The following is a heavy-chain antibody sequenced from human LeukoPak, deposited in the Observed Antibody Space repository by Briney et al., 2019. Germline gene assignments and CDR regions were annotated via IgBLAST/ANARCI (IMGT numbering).Heavy chain of an antibody. CDR3: ARVGYYDSSGYSDAFDI. Sequence: GRSLRLSCAASGFTFSSYGMHWVRQAPGKGLEWVSSISTSSNYIYYADSVPGRFTISRDNAKNSLYLQMNSLRAEDTAVYYCARVGYYDSSGYSDAFDIWGQGTMVTVSS. J-gene: IGHJ3*02. D-gene: IGHD3-22*01. CDR2: ISTSSNYI. CDR1: GFTFSSYG. V-gene: IGHV3-21*01.